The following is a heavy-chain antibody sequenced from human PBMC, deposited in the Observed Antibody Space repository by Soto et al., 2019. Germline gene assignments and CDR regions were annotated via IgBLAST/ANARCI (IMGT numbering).Heavy chain of an antibody. D-gene: IGHD7-27*01. CDR3: AKDLLGPGRAYGMDV. V-gene: IGHV3-30*18. J-gene: IGHJ6*02. Sequence: PGGSLRLSWAASGFTFSSYGMHWVRQATGKGLEWVAVISYDGSNKYYADSVKGRFTISRDNSKNTLYLQMNSLRAEDTAVYYCAKDLLGPGRAYGMDVWGQGTTVTVSS. CDR1: GFTFSSYG. CDR2: ISYDGSNK.